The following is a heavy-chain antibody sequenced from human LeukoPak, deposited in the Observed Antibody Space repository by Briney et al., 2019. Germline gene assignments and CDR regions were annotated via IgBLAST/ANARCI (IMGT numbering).Heavy chain of an antibody. V-gene: IGHV4-4*08. Sequence: PSETLSLTCIVSGGSISSYYWSWIRQPPGKGLEWIGYIYSSGSTDYNPSLKSRATISLDTSNHQFSLKLTSVTAADTAVYSCARESYCSSTSCFSLDYWGQGALVTVSS. D-gene: IGHD2-2*01. CDR1: GGSISSYY. CDR3: ARESYCSSTSCFSLDY. J-gene: IGHJ4*02. CDR2: IYSSGST.